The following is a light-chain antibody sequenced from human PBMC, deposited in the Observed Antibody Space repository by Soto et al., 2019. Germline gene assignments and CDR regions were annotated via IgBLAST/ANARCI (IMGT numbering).Light chain of an antibody. J-gene: IGKJ1*01. Sequence: ETVMTQSPATLSGSPGERATLSCRASQSVRSNLAWYQQKPGRAPRLLIYGASTRATGIPARFSGSGSGTEFTLTISSLQSEDFAVYYCQQYTHWPRTFGQGTKVDVK. V-gene: IGKV3-15*01. CDR1: QSVRSN. CDR2: GAS. CDR3: QQYTHWPRT.